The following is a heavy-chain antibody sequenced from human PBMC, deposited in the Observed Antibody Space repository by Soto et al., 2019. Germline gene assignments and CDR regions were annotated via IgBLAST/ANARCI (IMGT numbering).Heavy chain of an antibody. CDR1: GFTFSSYG. Sequence: GGSLRLSCAASGFTFSSYGMHWVRQAPGKGLEWVAVIWYDGSNKYYADSVKGRFTISRDNSKNTLYLQMNSLRAEDTAVYYCAREHGDSSGYSDAFDIWGQGTMVTVS. CDR3: AREHGDSSGYSDAFDI. D-gene: IGHD3-22*01. CDR2: IWYDGSNK. J-gene: IGHJ3*02. V-gene: IGHV3-33*01.